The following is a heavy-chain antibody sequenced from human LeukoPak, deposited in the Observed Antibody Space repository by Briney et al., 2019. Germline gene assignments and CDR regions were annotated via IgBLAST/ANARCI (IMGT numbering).Heavy chain of an antibody. Sequence: SETLSLTCTVSGGSISSHYWSWIRHPAGKRLEWLGRIWTTGSTAYNPSYKSRLTMPMDKSKNQFSLTLTSMTAADTAVYYCARVRAYANFVGSFDLWGRGALVTVSS. CDR2: IWTTGST. CDR1: GGSISSHY. V-gene: IGHV4-4*07. J-gene: IGHJ2*01. CDR3: ARVRAYANFVGSFDL. D-gene: IGHD1-26*01.